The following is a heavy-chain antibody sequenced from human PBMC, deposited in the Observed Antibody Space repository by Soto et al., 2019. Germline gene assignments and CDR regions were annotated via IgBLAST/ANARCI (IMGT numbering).Heavy chain of an antibody. D-gene: IGHD6-19*01. CDR1: GSTFSSYA. CDR2: ISGSGGST. V-gene: IGHV3-23*01. CDR3: AKFGRKWLVTCDFNF. Sequence: GSLRLSCAASGSTFSSYAMSWVRQAPGQGLEWVSAISGSGGSTYYGDSVKGRFTISRDNSKNTLYLQMNSLRAEDTAVYYCAKFGRKWLVTCDFNFRGQGALVTVSS. J-gene: IGHJ4*02.